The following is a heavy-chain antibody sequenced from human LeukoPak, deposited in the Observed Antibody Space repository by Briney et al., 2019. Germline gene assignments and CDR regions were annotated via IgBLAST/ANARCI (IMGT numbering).Heavy chain of an antibody. Sequence: SETLSLTCAVYGGSFSGYYWSWIRQPPGKGLEWIGEINHSGSTNYNPSLKSRVTISVDTSKNKFSVKLSSVTAADTAVYYCASFSEVGALTWARTLVDNWGQGTLVTVSS. CDR1: GGSFSGYY. CDR2: INHSGST. CDR3: ASFSEVGALTWARTLVDN. J-gene: IGHJ4*02. D-gene: IGHD1-26*01. V-gene: IGHV4-34*01.